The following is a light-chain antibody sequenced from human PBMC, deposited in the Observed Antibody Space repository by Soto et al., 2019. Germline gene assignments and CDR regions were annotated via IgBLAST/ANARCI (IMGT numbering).Light chain of an antibody. Sequence: EIVMTQSPATLSVSPGERATLSCRASQSVSSKLAWVQQKPGQAPRLLIYDVSTRATGIPARFRGSGSGTEFTLTISSLQPDDFATYYCQQYNSYWTFGQGTKVDIK. CDR2: DVS. CDR3: QQYNSYWT. CDR1: QSVSSK. V-gene: IGKV3-15*01. J-gene: IGKJ1*01.